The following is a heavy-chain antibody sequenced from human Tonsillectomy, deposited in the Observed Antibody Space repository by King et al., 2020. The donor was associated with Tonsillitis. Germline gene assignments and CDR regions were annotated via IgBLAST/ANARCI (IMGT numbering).Heavy chain of an antibody. J-gene: IGHJ4*02. V-gene: IGHV3-23*04. D-gene: IGHD4-17*01. CDR3: AKGDYGVWYFDY. Sequence: VQLVESGGGLVQPGGSLRLSCAASQFTFSNYSMSWVRQAPGKGLEWVSTISDSGFGTFYADSVKGRFTISRDNSKNTLYLQMNSLRAEDTAVYYCAKGDYGVWYFDYWGQGTLVTVSS. CDR1: QFTFSNYS. CDR2: ISDSGFGT.